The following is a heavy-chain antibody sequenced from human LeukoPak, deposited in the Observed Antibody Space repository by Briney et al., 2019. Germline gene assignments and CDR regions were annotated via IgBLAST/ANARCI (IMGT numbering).Heavy chain of an antibody. V-gene: IGHV3-23*01. J-gene: IGHJ4*02. D-gene: IGHD3-10*01. CDR2: ISGSGGST. CDR3: ARDAYYGSGSYYKGFDY. CDR1: GFTFSSYA. Sequence: GGSLRLSCAASGFTFSSYAMSWVRQAPGKGLEWVSAISGSGGSTYYADSVKGRFTISRDNSKNTLYLQMNSLGAEDTAVYYCARDAYYGSGSYYKGFDYWGQGTLVTVSS.